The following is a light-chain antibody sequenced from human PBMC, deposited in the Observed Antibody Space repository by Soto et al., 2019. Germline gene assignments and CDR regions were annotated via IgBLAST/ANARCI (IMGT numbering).Light chain of an antibody. V-gene: IGKV1-27*01. J-gene: IGKJ3*01. CDR3: QKYNSAPS. CDR2: AAS. Sequence: DIQMTQSPSSLSASVGDRVTITCRASQGISNYLAWYQQKPGKVPKLLIYAASTLQSGVPSRFSGSGSGTDFTLNISSLQPEDVATYYCQKYNSAPSFGPGTKVDIK. CDR1: QGISNY.